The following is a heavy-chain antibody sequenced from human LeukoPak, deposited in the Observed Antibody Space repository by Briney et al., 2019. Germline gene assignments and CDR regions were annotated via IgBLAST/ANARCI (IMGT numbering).Heavy chain of an antibody. CDR1: GGSITSYY. Sequence: SETLSLTCTVSGGSITSYYWSWIRQPAGKGLEWIGRVYSGGSPNYNPPLKSRVTISVDTSKNQFSLKLSSVTAADTAVYYCARGASINWNYGGYYYYYMDVWGKGTTVTVSS. D-gene: IGHD1-7*01. CDR3: ARGASINWNYGGYYYYYMDV. J-gene: IGHJ6*03. V-gene: IGHV4-4*07. CDR2: VYSGGSP.